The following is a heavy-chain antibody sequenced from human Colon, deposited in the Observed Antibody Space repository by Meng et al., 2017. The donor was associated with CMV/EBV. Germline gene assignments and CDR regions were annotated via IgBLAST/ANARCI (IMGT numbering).Heavy chain of an antibody. CDR1: GFSFSGFE. V-gene: IGHV3-48*03. D-gene: IGHD5-18*01. J-gene: IGHJ4*02. CDR2: ISSSGSSI. CDR3: ARENVDTVMFNDY. Sequence: GESLKIPCAGPGFSFSGFEMNWVRQAPGKGLEWISYISSSGSSIYYADSVKGRFTSSRDNRKNSVYLQLNSLRAEDTAVYYCARENVDTVMFNDYWGQGTLVTVSS.